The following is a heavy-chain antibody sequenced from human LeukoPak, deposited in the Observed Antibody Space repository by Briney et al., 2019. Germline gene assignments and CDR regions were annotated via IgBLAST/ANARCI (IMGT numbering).Heavy chain of an antibody. J-gene: IGHJ6*02. CDR2: INAGNGNT. V-gene: IGHV1-3*01. CDR1: GYTFTSYD. CDR3: ARDFRGYYESSGYYFAYYHGMDV. D-gene: IGHD3-22*01. Sequence: ASVKVSCKASGYTFTSYDINWVRQAPGQRLEWMGWINAGNGNTKFSQKLQDRVTITRDTSASTAYMELSSLRSEDTAVYYCARDFRGYYESSGYYFAYYHGMDVWGQGTTVTVSS.